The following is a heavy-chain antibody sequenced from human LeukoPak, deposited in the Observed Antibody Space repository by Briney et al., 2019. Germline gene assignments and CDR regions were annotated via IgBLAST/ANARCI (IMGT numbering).Heavy chain of an antibody. Sequence: SVKLSCKASGGAFRSYAISWVRHAPAQGLEWMGRIIPILGITNYAQKFQGRVAITADKATSTAYVELSSVRSEDTGVYFCERVDTAMVIDYWGQGTLVTVSS. CDR3: ERVDTAMVIDY. V-gene: IGHV1-69*04. CDR1: GGAFRSYA. J-gene: IGHJ4*02. D-gene: IGHD5-18*01. CDR2: IIPILGIT.